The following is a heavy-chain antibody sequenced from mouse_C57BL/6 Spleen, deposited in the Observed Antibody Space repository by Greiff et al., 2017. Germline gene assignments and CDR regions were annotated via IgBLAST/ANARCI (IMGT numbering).Heavy chain of an antibody. CDR3: ASNDGYYLFAY. V-gene: IGHV1-26*01. CDR1: GYTFTDYY. J-gene: IGHJ3*01. CDR2: INPNNGGT. D-gene: IGHD2-3*01. Sequence: VHVKQSGPELVKPGASVKISCKASGYTFTDYYMNWVKQSHGKSLEWIGDINPNNGGTSYNQKFKGKATLTVDKPSSTAYMELRSLTSEDSAVYYCASNDGYYLFAYWGQGTLVTVSA.